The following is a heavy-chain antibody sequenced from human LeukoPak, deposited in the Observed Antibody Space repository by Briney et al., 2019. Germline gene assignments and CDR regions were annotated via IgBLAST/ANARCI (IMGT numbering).Heavy chain of an antibody. Sequence: SESLSLTCAVSGVSISSSEWWIWVRQPPGQGLAWIGEIHRAGRTRYNPSLQSRVTISMDYSKNQFSLKLTSVTAADTAIYYCGKTDIYFNPIDYWGPGSLVPVSS. CDR1: GVSISSSEW. CDR2: IHRAGRT. D-gene: IGHD3-9*01. J-gene: IGHJ4*02. CDR3: GKTDIYFNPIDY. V-gene: IGHV4-4*02.